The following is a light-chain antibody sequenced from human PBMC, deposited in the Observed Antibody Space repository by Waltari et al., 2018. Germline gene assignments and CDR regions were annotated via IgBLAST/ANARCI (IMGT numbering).Light chain of an antibody. CDR1: QNINRN. V-gene: IGKV3-15*01. J-gene: IGKJ2*01. CDR3: QQYNYWHT. Sequence: EIVTTQAPATLSVSAGEEATLPCRASQNINRNLAWYQQKPGQTPRLLIYGASARATGVTARFSGSGSGTDFTLTISSLQSEDFAVYYCQQYNYWHTFGQGTKLEIK. CDR2: GAS.